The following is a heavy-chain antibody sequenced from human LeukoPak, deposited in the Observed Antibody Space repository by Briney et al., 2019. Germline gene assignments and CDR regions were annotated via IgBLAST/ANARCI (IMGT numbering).Heavy chain of an antibody. J-gene: IGHJ6*02. D-gene: IGHD4-17*01. CDR3: ARVVDYGDIYYYGMDV. CDR1: GYTFTSYD. CDR2: MNPNSGNT. Sequence: GASVKVSCKASGYTFTSYDINWVRQATGQGLEWMGWMNPNSGNTGYAQKFQGRVTMTRNTSISTAYMELSSLRSEDTAVYYCARVVDYGDIYYYGMDVWGQGTTVIVSS. V-gene: IGHV1-8*01.